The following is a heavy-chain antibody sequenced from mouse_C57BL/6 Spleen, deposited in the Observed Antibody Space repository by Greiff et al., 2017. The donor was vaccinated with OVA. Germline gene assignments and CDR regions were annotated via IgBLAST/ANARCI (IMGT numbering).Heavy chain of an antibody. D-gene: IGHD1-1*01. CDR3: ARGSITTVVAPHYYAMDY. Sequence: EVQLQESGPGLVKPSQSLSLTCSVTGYSITSGYYWNLIRQFPENKLECMGYKSYDGSNNYNPSLKNRISITRDTSKNQFFMKLNSVTTEDTATYYCARGSITTVVAPHYYAMDYWGQGTSVTVSS. V-gene: IGHV3-6*01. CDR1: GYSITSGYY. CDR2: KSYDGSN. J-gene: IGHJ4*01.